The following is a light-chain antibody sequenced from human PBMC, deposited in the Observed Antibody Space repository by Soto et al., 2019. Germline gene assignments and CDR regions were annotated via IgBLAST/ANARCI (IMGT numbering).Light chain of an antibody. CDR1: SRDVGGYNY. J-gene: IGLJ1*01. CDR3: SSYAGSNNYV. Sequence: QSLMSQPPSASGAPGQSFTISCTGTSRDVGGYNYVSWYQQHPGKAPKLMIYEVSKRPSGVPDRFSGSKSGNTASLTVSGLQAEDEADSYCSSYAGSNNYVFGTGTKVTVL. V-gene: IGLV2-8*01. CDR2: EVS.